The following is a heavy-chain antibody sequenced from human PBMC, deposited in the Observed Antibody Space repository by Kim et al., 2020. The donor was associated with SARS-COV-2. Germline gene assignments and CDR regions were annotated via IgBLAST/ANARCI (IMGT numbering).Heavy chain of an antibody. CDR2: INHSGST. V-gene: IGHV4-34*01. Sequence: SETLSLTCAVYGGSFSGYYWSWIRQPPGKGLEWIGEINHSGSTNYNPSLKSRVTISVDTSKNQFSLKLSSVTAADTAVYYCARGPYSSGWYGGNWFDPWGRGTLVTVSS. J-gene: IGHJ5*02. CDR1: GGSFSGYY. CDR3: ARGPYSSGWYGGNWFDP. D-gene: IGHD6-19*01.